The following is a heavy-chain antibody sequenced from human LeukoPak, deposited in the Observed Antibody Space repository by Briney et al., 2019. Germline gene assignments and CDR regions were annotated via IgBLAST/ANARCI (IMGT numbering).Heavy chain of an antibody. Sequence: GGSLRLSCAASGFTVSSNFMSWVRQAPGKGLEWVSVLYSGGSTYYAESVKGRFTISRDNSKNTLYLQLNSLKAEDTAVYYCARHDSSGYPERLHGMVVWGQGTTVTASS. D-gene: IGHD3-22*01. CDR1: GFTVSSNF. CDR2: LYSGGST. CDR3: ARHDSSGYPERLHGMVV. J-gene: IGHJ6*02. V-gene: IGHV3-66*04.